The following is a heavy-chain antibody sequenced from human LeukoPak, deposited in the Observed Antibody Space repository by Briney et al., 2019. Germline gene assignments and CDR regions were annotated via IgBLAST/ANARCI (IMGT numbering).Heavy chain of an antibody. Sequence: ASVKVSCKAPGYTFTSFDINWVRQATGQGLEWMGWLNPNSGNTGYAQKFQGRVTMTRNTSISTAYMELSSLRSEDTAVYYCARRPYKYYDILTGYYRSEFEYWGQGTLVTVSS. CDR2: LNPNSGNT. CDR3: ARRPYKYYDILTGYYRSEFEY. D-gene: IGHD3-9*01. J-gene: IGHJ4*02. CDR1: GYTFTSFD. V-gene: IGHV1-8*01.